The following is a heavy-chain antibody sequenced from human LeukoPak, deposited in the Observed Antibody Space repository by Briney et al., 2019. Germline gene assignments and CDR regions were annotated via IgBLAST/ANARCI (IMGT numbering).Heavy chain of an antibody. J-gene: IGHJ4*02. CDR1: GGSISSYY. D-gene: IGHD4-17*01. CDR2: ISYSGST. Sequence: SETLSLSCTVSGGSISSYYWSWIRQPPGEGLEWIGHISYSGSTNYNPSLKSRVTISVDTSKNQFSLKLSSVTAADTAVYYCARGSYGDYIGYFDYWGQGTLVTVSS. V-gene: IGHV4-59*01. CDR3: ARGSYGDYIGYFDY.